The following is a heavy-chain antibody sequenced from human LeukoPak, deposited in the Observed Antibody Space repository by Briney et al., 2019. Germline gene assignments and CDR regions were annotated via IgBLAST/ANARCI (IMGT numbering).Heavy chain of an antibody. CDR3: AANYYDSSGPETGY. Sequence: GGSLRLSCAASGFTFSSYAMHWVRQAPGKGLEWVAVISYDGSNKYYADSVKGRFTISRDNSKNTLYLQMNSLRAEDTAVYYCAANYYDSSGPETGYWGQGTLVTVSS. D-gene: IGHD3-22*01. CDR1: GFTFSSYA. V-gene: IGHV3-30*04. CDR2: ISYDGSNK. J-gene: IGHJ4*02.